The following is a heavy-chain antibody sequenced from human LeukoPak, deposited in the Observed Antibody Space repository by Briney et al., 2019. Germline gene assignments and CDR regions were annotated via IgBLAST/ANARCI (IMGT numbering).Heavy chain of an antibody. CDR2: IYTTGST. D-gene: IGHD3-22*01. CDR1: GGSISSNNYY. CDR3: EKGNPYYDY. Sequence: SETLSLTCTVSGGSISSNNYYWGWIRQPPGKGLEWIGNIYTTGSTYYSPSLKSRVIISLDTSENQFSLTLSSLTAADTAVYYCEKGNPYYDYWGQGTLVTVSS. J-gene: IGHJ4*02. V-gene: IGHV4-39*07.